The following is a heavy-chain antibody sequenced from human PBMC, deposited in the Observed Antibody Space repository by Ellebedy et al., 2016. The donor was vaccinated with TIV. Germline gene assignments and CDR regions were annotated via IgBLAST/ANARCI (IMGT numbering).Heavy chain of an antibody. D-gene: IGHD5-24*01. J-gene: IGHJ6*02. V-gene: IGHV3-66*01. CDR2: IYSGGNT. CDR3: ARDSTIAGPYYYGMDV. CDR1: GLTVSDNY. Sequence: GESLKISCVASGLTVSDNYMSWVRQAPGKGPEWVSNIYSGGNTYYSDSVKGRFTVSRDTSRNTLYLQMNSLRGDDTAIYYCARDSTIAGPYYYGMDVWGQGTTVTVSS.